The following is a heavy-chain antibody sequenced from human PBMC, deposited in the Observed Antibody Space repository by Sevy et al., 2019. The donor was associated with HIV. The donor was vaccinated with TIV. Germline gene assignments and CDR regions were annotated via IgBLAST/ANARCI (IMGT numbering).Heavy chain of an antibody. Sequence: SETLSLTCTVSGGSISSSSYYWGWIRQPPGKGLEWIGSIYYSVSTYYNPSLKSRVTISVDTSKNQFSLKLSSVTAADTAVYYCVAAAYDSSGYYYYAFDIWGQGTMVTVS. CDR3: VAAAYDSSGYYYYAFDI. CDR2: IYYSVST. CDR1: GGSISSSSYY. V-gene: IGHV4-39*01. D-gene: IGHD3-22*01. J-gene: IGHJ3*02.